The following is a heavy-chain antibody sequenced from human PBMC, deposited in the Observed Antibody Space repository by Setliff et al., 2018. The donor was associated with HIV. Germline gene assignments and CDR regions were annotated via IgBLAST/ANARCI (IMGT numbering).Heavy chain of an antibody. J-gene: IGHJ4*02. Sequence: PGGSLRLSCAASGFTFSRYPMSWVRQAPGKGLEWVGRIRNKAKSYTTESAASVKGRFTISRDDSKNSLYLQMNSLRADDTAVYYCAPPPRGGPGFSYWGQGTLVTVSS. D-gene: IGHD3-10*01. V-gene: IGHV3-72*01. CDR1: GFTFSRYP. CDR2: IRNKAKSYTT. CDR3: APPPRGGPGFSY.